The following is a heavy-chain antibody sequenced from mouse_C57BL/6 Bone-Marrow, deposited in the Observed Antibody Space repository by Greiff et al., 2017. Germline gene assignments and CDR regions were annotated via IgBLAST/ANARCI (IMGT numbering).Heavy chain of an antibody. Sequence: QVQLQQSGAELVKPGASVKLSCKASGYTFTTYPIEWMKQNHGKSLEWIGNFHPYNDNTKYNEKFKGKATLTVEKSSSTVYLELSRLTSDDSAVYYCTRGGNYGGDYLDYWGKGTTLTVSS. CDR3: TRGGNYGGDYLDY. CDR1: GYTFTTYP. CDR2: FHPYNDNT. V-gene: IGHV1-47*01. D-gene: IGHD2-1*01. J-gene: IGHJ2*01.